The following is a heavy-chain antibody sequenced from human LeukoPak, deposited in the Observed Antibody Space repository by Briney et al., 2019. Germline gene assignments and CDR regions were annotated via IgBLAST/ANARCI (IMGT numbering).Heavy chain of an antibody. CDR3: ARLRRDGYNCDY. CDR2: IYYSGST. Sequence: PSETLSLTCTVSGGSISSSSYYWGWIRQPPGKGLEWIGSIYYSGSTYYNPSLKSRVTISVDTSKNQFSLKLSSVTAADTAVYYCARLRRDGYNCDYWGQGTLVTVSS. J-gene: IGHJ4*02. V-gene: IGHV4-39*01. D-gene: IGHD5-24*01. CDR1: GGSISSSSYY.